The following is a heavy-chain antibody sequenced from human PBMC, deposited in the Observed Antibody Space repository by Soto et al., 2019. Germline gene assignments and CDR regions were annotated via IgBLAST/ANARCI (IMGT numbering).Heavy chain of an antibody. D-gene: IGHD4-17*01. J-gene: IGHJ4*02. CDR3: ARGPGYGDYDY. Sequence: PETLSLTCAFSVGSFSVYYWSWIRQPPGKGLEWIGEINHSGSTNYNPSLKSRVTISVDTSKNQFSLKLSSVTAADTALYYCARGPGYGDYDYWGQGTLVTVSS. CDR2: INHSGST. V-gene: IGHV4-34*01. CDR1: VGSFSVYY.